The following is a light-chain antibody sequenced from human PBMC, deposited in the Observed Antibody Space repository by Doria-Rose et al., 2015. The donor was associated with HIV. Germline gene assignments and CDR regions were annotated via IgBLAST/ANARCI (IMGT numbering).Light chain of an antibody. Sequence: DIVMTQSPGTLSLSPGERATLSCRASQSFSSTYLAWYQQKPGQAPSLLIYDGSTRATGIPDRFSASGSGTDFTLTINRLEPEDFALYYCHQYGTSWTSGQGTKLEI. V-gene: IGKV3-20*01. CDR3: HQYGTSWT. CDR2: DGS. CDR1: QSFSSTY. J-gene: IGKJ1*01.